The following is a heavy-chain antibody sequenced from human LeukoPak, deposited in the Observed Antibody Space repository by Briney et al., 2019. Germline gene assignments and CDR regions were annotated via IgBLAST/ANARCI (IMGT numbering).Heavy chain of an antibody. CDR2: INPNSGDT. J-gene: IGHJ4*02. CDR3: ARDHYYGSGTYPDY. V-gene: IGHV1-2*02. D-gene: IGHD3-10*01. Sequence: ASVKVSCKASTYTFTGYCIHWVRQAPGQGLEWMGWINPNSGDTNYAQKFQGRVTLTRDTSISTAYMDLSSLRSDDTAIYYCARDHYYGSGTYPDYWGQGTLVAVSS. CDR1: TYTFTGYC.